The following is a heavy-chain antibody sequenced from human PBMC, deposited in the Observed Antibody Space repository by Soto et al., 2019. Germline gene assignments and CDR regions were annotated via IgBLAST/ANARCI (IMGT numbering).Heavy chain of an antibody. CDR3: ARDAVVAAEWNWFDP. V-gene: IGHV3-33*01. D-gene: IGHD2-2*01. CDR1: GFPFSSYG. CDR2: ILYDGSNK. Sequence: GGSLRLSCAASGFPFSSYGMHWVRQAPGKGLDWVAVILYDGSNKYYSASVKGRFTISRDNSKKTLYLQMNSLRAEDTAVYYCARDAVVAAEWNWFDPWSPGTLVTVAS. J-gene: IGHJ5*02.